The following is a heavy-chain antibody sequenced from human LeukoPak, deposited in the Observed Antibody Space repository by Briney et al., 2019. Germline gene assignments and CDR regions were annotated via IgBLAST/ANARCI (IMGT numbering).Heavy chain of an antibody. CDR2: IFYNGNT. J-gene: IGHJ5*02. D-gene: IGHD3-10*01. CDR1: GASFSSYY. V-gene: IGHV4-59*12. Sequence: PSETLSLTCTVSGASFSSYYWSWLRQPPGKGLEWIAYIFYNGNTKYNPSLKSRVTISVDTSKTQFSLKVTSVTAADTAVYYCARDLYYYGSGSNWFDPWGQGTLVTVSS. CDR3: ARDLYYYGSGSNWFDP.